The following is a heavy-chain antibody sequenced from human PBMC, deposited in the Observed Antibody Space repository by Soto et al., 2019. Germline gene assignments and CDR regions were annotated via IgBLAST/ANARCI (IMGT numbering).Heavy chain of an antibody. D-gene: IGHD1-1*01. CDR3: AREGTPHYYYYMDV. J-gene: IGHJ6*03. CDR1: GYTFTSYG. Sequence: ASVKVSCKASGYTFTSYGISCVRQAPGQGLEWMGWISAYNGNTNYAQKLQGRVTMTTDTSTSTAYMELRSLRSDDTAVYYCAREGTPHYYYYMDVWGKGTTVTVSS. V-gene: IGHV1-18*01. CDR2: ISAYNGNT.